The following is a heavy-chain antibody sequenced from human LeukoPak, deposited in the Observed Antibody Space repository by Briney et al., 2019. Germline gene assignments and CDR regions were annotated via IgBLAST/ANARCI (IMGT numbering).Heavy chain of an antibody. J-gene: IGHJ4*02. D-gene: IGHD3-9*01. CDR2: INPNSGGT. Sequence: GASVKVSCKASGYTFTGYYMHWVRQAPGQGLEWMGWINPNSGGTNYAQKFQGRVTMTRDTSISTAYMELSRLRSDDTAVYYCASYYDILTGRYEGGSYWGQGTLVTVSS. V-gene: IGHV1-2*02. CDR3: ASYYDILTGRYEGGSY. CDR1: GYTFTGYY.